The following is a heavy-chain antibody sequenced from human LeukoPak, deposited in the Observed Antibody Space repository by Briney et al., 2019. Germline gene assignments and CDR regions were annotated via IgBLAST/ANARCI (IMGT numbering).Heavy chain of an antibody. Sequence: ASVKVSCKASGYTFGSYGVTWVRQAPGQGLEWMGWISPNNGDIVYAQKFQGRVTLTIETSTTTASMEVRSLRSDDTAMYYCARAPPGMTMGPGDYWGQGTLVIVSS. CDR3: ARAPPGMTMGPGDY. J-gene: IGHJ4*02. CDR2: ISPNNGDI. V-gene: IGHV1-18*01. CDR1: GYTFGSYG. D-gene: IGHD6-13*01.